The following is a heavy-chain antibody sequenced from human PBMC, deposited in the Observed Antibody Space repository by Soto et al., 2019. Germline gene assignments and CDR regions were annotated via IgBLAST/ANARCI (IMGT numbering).Heavy chain of an antibody. D-gene: IGHD6-6*01. CDR3: ASIAARRVVDY. CDR1: GFTFSSYS. V-gene: IGHV3-21*01. J-gene: IGHJ4*02. CDR2: ISSSSSYI. Sequence: GGSLRLSCAASGFTFSSYSMNWVRQAPGKGLEWVSSISSSSSYIYYADSVKGRFTISRDNAKNSLYLQMNSLRAEDTAVYYCASIAARRVVDYWGQGTLVTVSS.